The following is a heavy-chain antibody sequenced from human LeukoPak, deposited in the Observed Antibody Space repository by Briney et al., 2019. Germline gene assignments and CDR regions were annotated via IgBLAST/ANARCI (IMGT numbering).Heavy chain of an antibody. CDR2: IYYSGST. D-gene: IGHD4-17*01. J-gene: IGHJ3*02. Sequence: SETLSLTCTVSGGSISSYYWSWIRQPPGKGLEWIGYIYYSGSTNYNPSLKSRVTISVDTSKNQFSLKLSSVTAADTAVYYCARALAVTTPTDAFDIWGQGTMVTVSS. V-gene: IGHV4-59*01. CDR1: GGSISSYY. CDR3: ARALAVTTPTDAFDI.